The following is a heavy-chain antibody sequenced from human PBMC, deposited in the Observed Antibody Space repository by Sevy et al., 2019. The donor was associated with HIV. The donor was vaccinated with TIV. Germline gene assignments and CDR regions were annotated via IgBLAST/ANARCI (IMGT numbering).Heavy chain of an antibody. CDR1: GGSINSDY. CDR2: VYYTGGT. Sequence: SETLSLTCTVSGGSINSDYWNWIRQPPGKGLEWIGYVYYTGGTNYNPSLKNRVTISVDRTKNQFSLKLTSVTAADTAVYYCARRNDFDIWGQGTIVTVSS. CDR3: ARRNDFDI. J-gene: IGHJ3*02. V-gene: IGHV4-59*08.